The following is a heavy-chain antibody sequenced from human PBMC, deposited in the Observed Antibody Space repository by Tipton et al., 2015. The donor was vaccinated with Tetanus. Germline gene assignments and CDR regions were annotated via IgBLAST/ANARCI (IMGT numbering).Heavy chain of an antibody. Sequence: TLSLTCTVSDGSISGYSWNWIRQPAGKGLEWIGEINHSGSTNYNPSLKSRVTISVDTSKNQFSLKLSSVTAADTAVYYCARGNGIFYGSGSYYKYWGQGTLVTVSS. CDR1: DGSISGYS. D-gene: IGHD3-10*01. CDR3: ARGNGIFYGSGSYYKY. J-gene: IGHJ4*02. CDR2: INHSGST. V-gene: IGHV4-34*01.